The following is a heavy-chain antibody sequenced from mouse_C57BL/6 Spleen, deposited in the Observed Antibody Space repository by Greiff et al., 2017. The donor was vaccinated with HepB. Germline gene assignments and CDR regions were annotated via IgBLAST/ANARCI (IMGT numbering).Heavy chain of an antibody. D-gene: IGHD2-1*01. CDR2: IHPSDSDT. CDR1: GYTFTSYW. V-gene: IGHV1-74*01. J-gene: IGHJ3*01. CDR3: AIWHGNYVFAY. Sequence: QVQLQQPGAGLVKPGASVKVSCKASGYTFTSYWMHWVKQRPGQGLEWIGRIHPSDSDTNYNQKFKGKATLSVDKSSSTAYMQLSSLTSGDSAVYYCAIWHGNYVFAYWGQGTLVTVAA.